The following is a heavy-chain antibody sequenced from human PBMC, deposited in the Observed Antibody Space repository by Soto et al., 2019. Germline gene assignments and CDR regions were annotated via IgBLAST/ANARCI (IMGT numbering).Heavy chain of an antibody. CDR2: ISGSGGST. Sequence: EVQLLESGGVLVQPGESLRLSCAASGFTFSSYAMRWVRQAPGKGLEWVSAISGSGGSTYYADSVKGRFTISRDNSKNTLYLHMNSLRGEDTAVYYCAKGYPGRYGLYVWGQGNTVTVSS. CDR1: GFTFSSYA. CDR3: AKGYPGRYGLYV. D-gene: IGHD5-18*01. V-gene: IGHV3-23*01. J-gene: IGHJ6*02.